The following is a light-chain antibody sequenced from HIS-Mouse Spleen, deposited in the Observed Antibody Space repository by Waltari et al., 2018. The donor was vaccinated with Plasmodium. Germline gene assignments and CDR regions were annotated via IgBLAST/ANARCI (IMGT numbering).Light chain of an antibody. Sequence: SYELTQPPSVSVSTGQTARITCSGDALPKHYAYWYQQKPGQAPVLVIYKDTERPSGIPERFSGSSSGTTVTLTISGVQAEDEADYYCQSADSSGTYVFGTGTKVTVL. CDR3: QSADSSGTYV. CDR1: ALPKHY. J-gene: IGLJ1*01. V-gene: IGLV3-25*03. CDR2: KDT.